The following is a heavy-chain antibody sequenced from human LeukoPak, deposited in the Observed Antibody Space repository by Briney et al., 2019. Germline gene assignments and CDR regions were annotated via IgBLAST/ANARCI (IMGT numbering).Heavy chain of an antibody. V-gene: IGHV3-30-3*01. CDR3: ARAPGGYWYFDL. D-gene: IGHD3-10*01. CDR1: GFTFSSYA. J-gene: IGHJ2*01. Sequence: PGGSLRLSCAASGFTFSSYAMHWVRQAPGKGLEWVAVISYDGSNKYYADSVKGRFTISRDNSKNTLYLQMNSLRAEDTAVYYCARAPGGYWYFDLWGRGTLVTVSS. CDR2: ISYDGSNK.